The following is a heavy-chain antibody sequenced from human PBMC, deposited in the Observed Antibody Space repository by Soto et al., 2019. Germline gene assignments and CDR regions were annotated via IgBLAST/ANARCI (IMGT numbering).Heavy chain of an antibody. Sequence: PGGSLRLSCAASGFTFSSYAMHWVRQAPGKGLEWVAVISYDGSNKYYADSVKGRFTISRDNSKNTLYLQMNSLRAEDTAVYYCARPSDDILTGYYRGPRPLDYWGQGTLVTVSS. D-gene: IGHD3-9*01. V-gene: IGHV3-30-3*01. CDR1: GFTFSSYA. J-gene: IGHJ4*02. CDR2: ISYDGSNK. CDR3: ARPSDDILTGYYRGPRPLDY.